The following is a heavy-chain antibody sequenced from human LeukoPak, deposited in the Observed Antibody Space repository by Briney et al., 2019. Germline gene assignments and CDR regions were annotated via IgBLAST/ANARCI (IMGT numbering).Heavy chain of an antibody. Sequence: ASVKVSCKASGYIFINYAMNWVRQAPGQGLEWMGWINTDTGNPTYAHGFTGRFVFSFDTSVSTAYLQISNLKAGDTAIYYCARGRRYCDSTSCPYFYYMDVWGTGTTVTVSS. CDR2: INTDTGNP. J-gene: IGHJ6*03. D-gene: IGHD2-2*01. V-gene: IGHV7-4-1*02. CDR3: ARGRRYCDSTSCPYFYYMDV. CDR1: GYIFINYA.